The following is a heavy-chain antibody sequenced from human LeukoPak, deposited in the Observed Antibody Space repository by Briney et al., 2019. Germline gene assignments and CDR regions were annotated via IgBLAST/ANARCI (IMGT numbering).Heavy chain of an antibody. V-gene: IGHV6-1*01. D-gene: IGHD3-3*01. J-gene: IGHJ5*02. Sequence: SQTLSLTCAISGDSVSSNSAAWNWIRQSPSRGLEWLGRIYYRSKSKWYNDYAVSVEIRITINPDTSKNQFSLQLNSVTPEHTAVYYCARVNVGSAIVERSWFDPWGQGTLVTVSS. CDR2: IYYRSKSKWYN. CDR3: ARVNVGSAIVERSWFDP. CDR1: GDSVSSNSAA.